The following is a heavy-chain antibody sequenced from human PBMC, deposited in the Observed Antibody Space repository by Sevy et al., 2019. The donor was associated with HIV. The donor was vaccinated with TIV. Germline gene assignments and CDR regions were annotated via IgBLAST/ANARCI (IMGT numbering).Heavy chain of an antibody. Sequence: GGSLRLSCAASGFTFNKYFMSWVRQPPGKGLEWVATLSFGCGEINYADSVKGRFTISRDNSKNSFYLQMNNLRAEDTALYYCAREGCTKPHDYWGQGTLVTVSS. D-gene: IGHD2-8*01. J-gene: IGHJ4*02. CDR2: LSFGCGEI. CDR1: GFTFNKYF. V-gene: IGHV3-23*01. CDR3: AREGCTKPHDY.